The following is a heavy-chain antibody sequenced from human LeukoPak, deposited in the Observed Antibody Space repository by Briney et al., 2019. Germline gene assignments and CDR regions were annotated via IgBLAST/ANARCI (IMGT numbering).Heavy chain of an antibody. CDR2: MHTSGST. Sequence: SQTLSLTCTVSGGSISTGNYYWSWIRQPAGKGLEWIGRMHTSGSTNYNPSLNSRVTISVATSKHQFSLKLNSVTAADTAVYYCTRDDPGMTSTDTWGQGTLVTASS. CDR3: TRDDPGMTSTDT. D-gene: IGHD1-1*01. CDR1: GGSISTGNYY. V-gene: IGHV4-61*02. J-gene: IGHJ4*02.